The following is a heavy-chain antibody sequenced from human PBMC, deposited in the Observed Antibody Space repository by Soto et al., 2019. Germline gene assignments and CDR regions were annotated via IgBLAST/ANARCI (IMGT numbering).Heavy chain of an antibody. CDR3: ARWDGRYYYYYGMDV. V-gene: IGHV5-10-1*01. D-gene: IGHD1-26*01. CDR1: GASFTSSC. J-gene: IGHJ6*02. Sequence: EFMKISFTGVGASFTSSCISGVRQIPGKGLEWMGRIDPSDSYTNYSPSFQGHVTISADKSISTAYLQWSSLKASDTAMYYCARWDGRYYYYYGMDVWGQGTTVTVSS. CDR2: IDPSDSYT.